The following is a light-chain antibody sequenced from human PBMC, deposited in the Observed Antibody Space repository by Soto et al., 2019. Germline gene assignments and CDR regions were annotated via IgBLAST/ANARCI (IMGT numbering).Light chain of an antibody. CDR1: QSRLYGSSNENY. Sequence: EIGITPCRECLSVSLGAGSTIKCKTSQSRLYGSSNENYLAWYQQKPGQPPKLLIHWASTRESGVPDRFSGSGSGTDFTLSISSLRAEDEAVYYCHQYYHHPRTFAQGTKVDIK. CDR3: HQYYHHPRT. J-gene: IGKJ1*01. V-gene: IGKV4-1*01. CDR2: WAS.